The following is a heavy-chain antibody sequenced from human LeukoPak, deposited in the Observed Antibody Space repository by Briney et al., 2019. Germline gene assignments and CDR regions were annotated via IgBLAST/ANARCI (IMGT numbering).Heavy chain of an antibody. CDR3: ARAGPLTMVRGVTFVY. V-gene: IGHV1-2*02. D-gene: IGHD3-10*01. Sequence: ASVKVSCKASGYTFTGYYMHWVRQAPGRGLEWMGWINPNSGGTNYAQKFQGRVTMTRDTPISTAYMELSRLRSDDTAVYYCARAGPLTMVRGVTFVYWGQGTLVTVSS. CDR1: GYTFTGYY. J-gene: IGHJ4*02. CDR2: INPNSGGT.